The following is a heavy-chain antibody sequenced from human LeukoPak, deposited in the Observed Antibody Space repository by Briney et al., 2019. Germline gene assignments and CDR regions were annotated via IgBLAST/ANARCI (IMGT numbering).Heavy chain of an antibody. CDR1: GFTFITYG. CDR2: ISYDGGNE. D-gene: IGHD4-23*01. V-gene: IGHV3-30*18. Sequence: PGGSLRLSCATSGFTFITYGMHWVRQAPGKGLEWVAVISYDGGNEHYADSVKGRFTISRDNSKNTLYLQMNSLRSEDTAVYYCAKELTQYGGLYYFDYWGQGSLVTVSS. CDR3: AKELTQYGGLYYFDY. J-gene: IGHJ4*02.